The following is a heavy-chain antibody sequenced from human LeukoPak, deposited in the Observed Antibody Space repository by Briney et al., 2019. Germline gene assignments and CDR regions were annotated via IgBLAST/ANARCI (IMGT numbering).Heavy chain of an antibody. CDR1: GFTFKSYL. CDR3: ARQLGYCDSGNCYFEY. V-gene: IGHV3-23*01. CDR2: INGGGSST. D-gene: IGHD3-22*01. Sequence: PGGSLRLSCAASGFTFKSYLMTWVRQAPGKGLEWVSSINGGGSSTSYADSVKGRFTISRDNSKTTLFLQMNSLRAEDTAVYYCARQLGYCDSGNCYFEYWGQGTLVTVSS. J-gene: IGHJ4*02.